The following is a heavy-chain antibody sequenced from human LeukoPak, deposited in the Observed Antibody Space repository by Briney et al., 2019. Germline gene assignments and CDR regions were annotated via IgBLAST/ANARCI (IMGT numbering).Heavy chain of an antibody. Sequence: GGSLRLSCAASGFAFSRYSMNWVRQAPGKGLEWVSSISYSGPHMFYADSVRGRFTISTDNAENSLFLQMNSLRAEDTAVYFCASNDYRDEGIDSWGQGTLVTVSS. CDR3: ASNDYRDEGIDS. V-gene: IGHV3-21*01. CDR2: ISYSGPHM. J-gene: IGHJ4*02. D-gene: IGHD4-17*01. CDR1: GFAFSRYS.